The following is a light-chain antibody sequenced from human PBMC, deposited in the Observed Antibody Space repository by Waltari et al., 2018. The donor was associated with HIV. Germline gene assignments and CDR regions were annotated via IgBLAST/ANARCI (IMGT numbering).Light chain of an antibody. J-gene: IGLJ2*01. CDR2: DNH. CDR1: TPTIGNNL. V-gene: IGLV1-51*01. CDR3: GTWDTSLNAGV. Sequence: QSVLTQPPAVCTAPGQQVTNSSPRTTPTIGNNLVCWYQKLPGTAPKLLIFDNHKRPSGVSDRFSASKSATSATLDITGLHTGDEAEYYCGTWDTSLNAGVFGGGTKVSVL.